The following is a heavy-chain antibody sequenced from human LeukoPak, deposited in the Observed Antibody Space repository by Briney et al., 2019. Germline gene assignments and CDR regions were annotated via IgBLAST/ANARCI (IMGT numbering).Heavy chain of an antibody. D-gene: IGHD3-9*01. CDR2: IRYSGTT. CDR1: GGSISSGDYY. CDR3: ATGRSIRYFDY. V-gene: IGHV4-30-4*01. Sequence: PSQTLSLTCTVSGGSISSGDYYWSWIRQPPGKGLEWIGYIRYSGTTNYNPSLKSRVSISIDTSKSQFSLKLTSATAADTAIYYCATGRSIRYFDYWGQGTLLSVSS. J-gene: IGHJ4*02.